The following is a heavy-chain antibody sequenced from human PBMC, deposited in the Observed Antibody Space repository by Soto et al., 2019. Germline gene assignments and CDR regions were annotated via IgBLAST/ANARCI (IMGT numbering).Heavy chain of an antibody. D-gene: IGHD3-9*01. CDR3: AGESVLTCAHYYYGRDV. CDR1: GGSISSYY. J-gene: IGHJ6*02. Sequence: ETQALTCTVSGGSISSYYWSWIRQPAGKGLEWIGRIYTSGSTNYKHYLKGRVTISVDTSKNKFSLKLSSVTAADTAVYYCAGESVLTCAHYYYGRDVWGQGTTGTLSS. CDR2: IYTSGST. V-gene: IGHV4-4*07.